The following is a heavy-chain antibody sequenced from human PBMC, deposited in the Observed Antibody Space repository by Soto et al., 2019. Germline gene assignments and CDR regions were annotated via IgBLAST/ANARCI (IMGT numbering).Heavy chain of an antibody. CDR2: IYPSGEI. V-gene: IGHV4-4*07. CDR3: ARGQQPMGLDK. D-gene: IGHD2-2*01. Sequence: QVQLQESGPGLLKPSETLTLTCTVSGASVNTSYWSWVRQAAGQGLQWLGRIYPSGEINYNPSLRSRLTISTDTYMNQFSLTLTSVTAADTARYYCARGQQPMGLDKWGRGILVTVSS. CDR1: GASVNTSY. J-gene: IGHJ4*02.